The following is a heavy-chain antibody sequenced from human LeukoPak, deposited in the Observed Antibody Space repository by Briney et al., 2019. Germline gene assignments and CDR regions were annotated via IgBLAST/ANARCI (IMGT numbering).Heavy chain of an antibody. CDR2: ISGSGGST. CDR3: AKDRYYYDSSGTYFDY. Sequence: GGSLRLSCAASGFTFSSYAMSWVRQAPGKGLEWVSAISGSGGSTYYADSVKGRFTISRDNSKNTLYLQMNSLRAEDTAVYYCAKDRYYYDSSGTYFDYSGEGTLVTVSS. V-gene: IGHV3-23*01. J-gene: IGHJ4*02. CDR1: GFTFSSYA. D-gene: IGHD3-22*01.